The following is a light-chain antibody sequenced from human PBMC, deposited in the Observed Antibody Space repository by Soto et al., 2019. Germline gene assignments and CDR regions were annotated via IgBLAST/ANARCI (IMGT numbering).Light chain of an antibody. CDR2: KIS. CDR1: QSLVYGDGNIY. Sequence: DAVLTQSPLSLSVTLGQSASLSCWSSQSLVYGDGNIYLNWFHQRPGQSPRRLVYKISTRDSGVSDRFTGSAAGTAFTLTISRVEAEDVGIYYGMQGTHWPYTFGQGTKREI. CDR3: MQGTHWPYT. J-gene: IGKJ2*01. V-gene: IGKV2-30*01.